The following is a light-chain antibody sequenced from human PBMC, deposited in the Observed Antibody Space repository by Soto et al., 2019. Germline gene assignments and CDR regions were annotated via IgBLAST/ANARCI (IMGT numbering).Light chain of an antibody. CDR1: SSNIGAGYD. J-gene: IGLJ2*01. CDR3: QSYDTSLSVV. Sequence: QSVLTQPPSVSGAPGQRVTISCTGSSSNIGAGYDVHWYQQLPGTAPKLLMYANSNRPSGVPDRFSGSKSGTSASLAITGLKAEDEADYYCQSYDTSLSVVFGGGTKVTVL. V-gene: IGLV1-40*01. CDR2: ANS.